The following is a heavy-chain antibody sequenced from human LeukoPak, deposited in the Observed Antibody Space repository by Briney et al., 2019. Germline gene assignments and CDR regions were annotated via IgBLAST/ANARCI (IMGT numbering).Heavy chain of an antibody. V-gene: IGHV1-18*04. Sequence: ASVKVSCKASGYTFTRYGISWVRQAPGQGLEWMGWISAYNGNTNYAQKLQGRVTMNTDTSTSTDYMELRSLRSDDTAVYYCARDQSSGGYGYWGQGTLVTVSS. CDR3: ARDQSSGGYGY. J-gene: IGHJ4*02. D-gene: IGHD6-19*01. CDR2: ISAYNGNT. CDR1: GYTFTRYG.